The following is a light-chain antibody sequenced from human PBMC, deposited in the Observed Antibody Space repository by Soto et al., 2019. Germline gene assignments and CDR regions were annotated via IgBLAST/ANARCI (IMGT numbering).Light chain of an antibody. CDR3: QQRSNWPWT. V-gene: IGKV3-11*01. J-gene: IGKJ1*01. Sequence: IVVTLSPATLSLSKGERATLSCRASQSVSSYLAWYQQKPGQAPRLLIYDASNRATGIPARFSGSGSGTDFTLTISSLEPEDFAVYYCQQRSNWPWTFGQGTKVDIK. CDR1: QSVSSY. CDR2: DAS.